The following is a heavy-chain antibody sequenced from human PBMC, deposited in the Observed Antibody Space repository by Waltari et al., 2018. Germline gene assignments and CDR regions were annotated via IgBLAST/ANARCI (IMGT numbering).Heavy chain of an antibody. CDR1: GVTFRSTR. D-gene: IGHD3-3*01. J-gene: IGHJ6*02. CDR2: IIPVFGTA. V-gene: IGHV1-69*14. CDR3: ASCFSTSCLISYYFYMDV. Sequence: QVQLVQSGAEVKKAGSSVKVSCMASGVTFRSTRVSWVRQATGQGLEWRGGIIPVFGTAKYEQKFQGRVTITADRSTSTAYMEMTSLRSDDTAVYYCASCFSTSCLISYYFYMDVWGQGTTVTVSS.